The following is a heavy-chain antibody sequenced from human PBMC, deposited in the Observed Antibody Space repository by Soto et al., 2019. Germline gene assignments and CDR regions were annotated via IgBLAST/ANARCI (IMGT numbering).Heavy chain of an antibody. Sequence: QVQLVESGGGVVQPGRSLRLSCAASGFTFSSYGMHWVRQAPGKGLEWVAVIWYDGSNKYYADSVKGRFTISRDNSKNTLYLQMNSLRAEDTAVYYCARGSITGGIDYWGQGTLVTVSS. V-gene: IGHV3-33*01. CDR2: IWYDGSNK. CDR3: ARGSITGGIDY. D-gene: IGHD1-20*01. CDR1: GFTFSSYG. J-gene: IGHJ4*02.